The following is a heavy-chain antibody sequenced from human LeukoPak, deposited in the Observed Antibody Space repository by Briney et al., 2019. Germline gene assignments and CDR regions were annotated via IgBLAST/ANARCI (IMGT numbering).Heavy chain of an antibody. CDR3: ATASVPGAIAGPFDPLDI. J-gene: IGHJ3*02. V-gene: IGHV1-69*05. D-gene: IGHD2-2*01. CDR2: SIPLYHSA. CDR1: GGTFRRYA. Sequence: ASVKVSCKASGGTFRRYAFSWVRQAPGQGLEWMGGSIPLYHSANYAQNFQGRVTLITDESTNTAYMELSSLRSEDTAVYYCATASVPGAIAGPFDPLDIWGQGTMVTVSS.